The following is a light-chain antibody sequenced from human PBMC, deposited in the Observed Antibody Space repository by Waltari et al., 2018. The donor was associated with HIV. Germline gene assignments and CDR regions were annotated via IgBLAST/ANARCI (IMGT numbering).Light chain of an antibody. CDR3: QSADSRGTVV. CDR2: KDS. J-gene: IGLJ2*01. CDR1: ALPKQY. V-gene: IGLV3-25*03. Sequence: SYELTQPPSVSVSPGQTARITCSGDALPKQYAYWYQQKPGQAPVLVIYKDSERPSGIPERCSGSSAGTTVTLTISGVQAEDEADYYCQSADSRGTVVFGGGTKLTVL.